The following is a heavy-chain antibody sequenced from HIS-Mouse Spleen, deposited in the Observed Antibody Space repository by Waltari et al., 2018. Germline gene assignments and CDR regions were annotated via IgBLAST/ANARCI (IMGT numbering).Heavy chain of an antibody. Sequence: EVQLVESGGGLVKPGGSLRLSCAASGFTFSSYSMNWVRQAPGKGLEWVSSIGSSSSYIYSADSVKGRFTISRDNAKNSLYLQMNRLRAEDTAVYYCASNLGSDSYGRGDYWGQGTLVTVSS. D-gene: IGHD5-18*01. CDR1: GFTFSSYS. CDR3: ASNLGSDSYGRGDY. V-gene: IGHV3-21*01. J-gene: IGHJ4*02. CDR2: IGSSSSYI.